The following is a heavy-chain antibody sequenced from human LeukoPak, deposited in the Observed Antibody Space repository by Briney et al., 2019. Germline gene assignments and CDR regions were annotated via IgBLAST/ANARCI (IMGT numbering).Heavy chain of an antibody. J-gene: IGHJ4*02. V-gene: IGHV1-2*02. Sequence: ASVKVSCKASGYTFTGYYMRWVRQAPGQGLEWLGWINPNSGGTNFAQKFRGRVTMTRDTSISTVYMELSRLRSDDTAVYYCARVRQVWFGELPYWGQGTLVTVSS. D-gene: IGHD3-10*01. CDR3: ARVRQVWFGELPY. CDR2: INPNSGGT. CDR1: GYTFTGYY.